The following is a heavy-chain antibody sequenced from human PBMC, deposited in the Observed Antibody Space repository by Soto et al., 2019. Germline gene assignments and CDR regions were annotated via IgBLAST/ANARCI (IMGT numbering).Heavy chain of an antibody. J-gene: IGHJ4*02. D-gene: IGHD2-21*01. CDR1: GFSFNTYV. V-gene: IGHV3-30*18. CDR2: ILYGGSKG. CDR3: AKGLALMADH. Sequence: GGSLRLSWTDSGFSFNTYVMDWVLQAPGKGLEWVARILYGGSKGYYADRVKGRFTSSRDNSRNTLYLQMDSLRVEDTAVYYCAKGLALMADHWGQGTPVTVSS.